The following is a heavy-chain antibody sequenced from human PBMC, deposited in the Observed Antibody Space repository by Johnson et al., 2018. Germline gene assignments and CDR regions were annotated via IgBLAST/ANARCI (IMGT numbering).Heavy chain of an antibody. J-gene: IGHJ1*01. Sequence: EVQLLESGGGLVQPGGSLRLSCTASGFTFSNYWFHWVRQSPGQGLEWVSRVSSDGSSTTYVDSVKGRFTISRDNAQNSLYLQMNNLRAEDTAVYFCAAWSGDSRDLEHWGQGTLVTVSS. D-gene: IGHD3-3*01. CDR2: VSSDGSST. CDR1: GFTFSNYW. V-gene: IGHV3-74*01. CDR3: AAWSGDSRDLEH.